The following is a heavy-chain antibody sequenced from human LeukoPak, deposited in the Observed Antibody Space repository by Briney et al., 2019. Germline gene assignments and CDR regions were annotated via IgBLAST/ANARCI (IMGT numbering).Heavy chain of an antibody. D-gene: IGHD3-16*01. V-gene: IGHV3-11*01. Sequence: GGSLRLSCAASGFTFSDYYMSWIRQAPGKGLEWVSYISSGGSSRDYADSVKGRITISRDNAKNSLYLQVNSLRAEDTAVYYFARTAYGRAFDYGGQGTLATVS. J-gene: IGHJ4*02. CDR3: ARTAYGRAFDY. CDR2: ISSGGSSR. CDR1: GFTFSDYY.